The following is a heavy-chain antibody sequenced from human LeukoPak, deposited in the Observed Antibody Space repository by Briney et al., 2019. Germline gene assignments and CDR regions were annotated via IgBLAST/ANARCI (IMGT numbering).Heavy chain of an antibody. V-gene: IGHV1-18*01. J-gene: IGHJ3*02. CDR1: GYTFTSYG. CDR3: AREGRITIFGRRDSAFDI. CDR2: ISAYNGNT. Sequence: GASVKVSCKASGYTFTSYGISWVRQAPGQGLEWMGWISAYNGNTNYAQKLQGRVTMTTDTSTSAAYMELRSLRSDDTAVYYCAREGRITIFGRRDSAFDIWGQGTMVTVSS. D-gene: IGHD3-3*01.